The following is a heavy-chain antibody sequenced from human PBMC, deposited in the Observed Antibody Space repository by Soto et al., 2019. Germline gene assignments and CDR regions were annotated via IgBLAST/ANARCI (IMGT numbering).Heavy chain of an antibody. CDR3: TSGSLSGYGD. CDR2: VRSKANSYAT. J-gene: IGHJ4*02. Sequence: EVQLVESGGGLVQPGGSLKLSCAASGFTFSGSAMHWVRQASGKGLEWVGRVRSKANSYATAYAASVKGRFTISRDDSKNTAYLQMNSLKTEDTAVYYCTSGSLSGYGDWGQGTLVTVSS. CDR1: GFTFSGSA. D-gene: IGHD3-10*01. V-gene: IGHV3-73*02.